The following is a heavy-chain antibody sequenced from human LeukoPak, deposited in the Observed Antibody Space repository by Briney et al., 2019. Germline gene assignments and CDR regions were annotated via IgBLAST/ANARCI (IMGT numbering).Heavy chain of an antibody. J-gene: IGHJ3*02. V-gene: IGHV4-59*01. CDR2: IYYSGST. CDR3: ARDRKWSYDACDI. Sequence: SETLSLTCTVSGGSLSSYYWSWIRQPPGKGLEWIGYIYYSGSTNYNPSLTSRVAISVDTSKNQFSLKLSSVTAADTAVYYCARDRKWSYDACDIWGQGTMVTVSS. D-gene: IGHD1-26*01. CDR1: GGSLSSYY.